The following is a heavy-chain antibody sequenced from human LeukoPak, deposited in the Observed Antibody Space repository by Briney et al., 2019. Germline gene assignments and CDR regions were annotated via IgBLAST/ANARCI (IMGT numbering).Heavy chain of an antibody. J-gene: IGHJ6*03. CDR1: GGTFSSYA. CDR2: IIPIFGTA. CDR3: ASTATPYYYYMDV. D-gene: IGHD5-24*01. V-gene: IGHV1-69*06. Sequence: ASVKVSCKASGGTFSSYAISWVRQAPGQGLEWMGGIIPIFGTANYAQKFQGRVTITADKSTSTAYMELSSLRSDDTAVYYCASTATPYYYYMDVWGKGTTVTISS.